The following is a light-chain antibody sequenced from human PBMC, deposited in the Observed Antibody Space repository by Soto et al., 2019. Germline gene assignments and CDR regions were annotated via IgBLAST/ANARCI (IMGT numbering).Light chain of an antibody. V-gene: IGLV3-25*02. J-gene: IGLJ3*02. Sequence: SYELTQPPSVSVSPGQTARITCSGDALPKQYAYWYQQKPGQAPVLVIYKDSERPSGTPERFSGSNSGTTVTLTISGVQAEDEADYYCQSADSSGTYEVFGGGTKLTVL. CDR2: KDS. CDR3: QSADSSGTYEV. CDR1: ALPKQY.